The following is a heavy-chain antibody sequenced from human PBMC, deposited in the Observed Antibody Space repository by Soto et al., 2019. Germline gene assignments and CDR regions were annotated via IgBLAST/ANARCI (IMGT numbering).Heavy chain of an antibody. D-gene: IGHD3-10*01. CDR1: GFTFSLYS. J-gene: IGHJ6*01. CDR2: ISRSSTGI. V-gene: IGHV3-48*02. CDR3: ARAVTWGLDV. Sequence: EVPLVESGGGLVQPGWSLRLSCAASGFTFSLYSMSWVRQAPGKGLEWVSYISRSSTGIHYADSVKGRFTISSDDVTNSMHLQMNSLRDGDTAVYYCARAVTWGLDVWGQGTTVSISS.